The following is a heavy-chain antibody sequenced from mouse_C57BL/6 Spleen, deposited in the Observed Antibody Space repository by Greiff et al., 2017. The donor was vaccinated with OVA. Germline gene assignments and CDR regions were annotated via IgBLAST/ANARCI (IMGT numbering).Heavy chain of an antibody. CDR3: AREGYGNYGGMDY. CDR2: ISYSGST. J-gene: IGHJ4*01. Sequence: DVKLQESGPGMVKPSQSLSLTCTVTGYSITSGYDWHWIRHFPGNKLEWMGYISYSGSTNYNPSLKSRISITHDTSKNHFFLKLNSVTTEDTATYYCAREGYGNYGGMDYWGQGTSVTVSS. V-gene: IGHV3-1*01. D-gene: IGHD2-10*02. CDR1: GYSITSGYD.